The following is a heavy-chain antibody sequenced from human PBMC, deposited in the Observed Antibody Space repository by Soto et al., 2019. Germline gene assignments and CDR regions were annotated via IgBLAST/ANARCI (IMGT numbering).Heavy chain of an antibody. CDR3: GKVFSPELEYYLEC. Sequence: GVTLRLSCTASGFTFRNYAMNWVSQAPGKGLEWVSAISNSFSEGNTHYADSVTGRFTISRDNDKNTVFLEMNSLRADDTAVYYCGKVFSPELEYYLECWGQGSLVTVCS. CDR1: GFTFRNYA. CDR2: ISNSFSEGNT. J-gene: IGHJ4*01. V-gene: IGHV3-23*01. D-gene: IGHD1-7*01.